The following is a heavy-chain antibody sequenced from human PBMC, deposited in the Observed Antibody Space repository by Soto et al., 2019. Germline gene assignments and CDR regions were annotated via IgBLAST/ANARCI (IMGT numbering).Heavy chain of an antibody. CDR2: ITGGGSSK. CDR3: ARVLHAVRQYYYYGMDV. Sequence: GGSLRLSCAASGFTFRSSPMSWVRQAPGKGLEWVAGITGGGSSKYYTESVKGRFTITRDNSKNTLYLQMNSLRAEDTAVYYCARVLHAVRQYYYYGMDVWGQGTTVTVSS. CDR1: GFTFRSSP. J-gene: IGHJ6*02. V-gene: IGHV3-23*01. D-gene: IGHD3-10*01.